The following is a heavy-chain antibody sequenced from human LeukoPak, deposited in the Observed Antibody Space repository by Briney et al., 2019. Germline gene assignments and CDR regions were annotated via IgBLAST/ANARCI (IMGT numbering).Heavy chain of an antibody. Sequence: SETLSLTCTVSGDSISNFYWSWIRQPPGKGLEWIGYIYYSGSTNYNPSLKSRVTISVDTSKNQFSLKLRSVTAADTAVYYCARVPPGRSGGTCPDYWGQGTLVTVSS. J-gene: IGHJ4*02. D-gene: IGHD2-15*01. V-gene: IGHV4-59*01. CDR3: ARVPPGRSGGTCPDY. CDR2: IYYSGST. CDR1: GDSISNFY.